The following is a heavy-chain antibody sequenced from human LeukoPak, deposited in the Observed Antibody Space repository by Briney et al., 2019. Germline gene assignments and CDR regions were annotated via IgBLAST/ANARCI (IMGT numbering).Heavy chain of an antibody. Sequence: SETLSLTCTVSGGSISSYYWSWIRQPPGKGLEWIGYIYYSGSTNYNPSLKSRVTISVDTSKNQFSLKLSSVTAADTAVYYCARDQTYCSTSCYGISDVWGKGTTVTVSS. V-gene: IGHV4-59*01. CDR3: ARDQTYCSTSCYGISDV. J-gene: IGHJ6*04. D-gene: IGHD2-2*01. CDR2: IYYSGST. CDR1: GGSISSYY.